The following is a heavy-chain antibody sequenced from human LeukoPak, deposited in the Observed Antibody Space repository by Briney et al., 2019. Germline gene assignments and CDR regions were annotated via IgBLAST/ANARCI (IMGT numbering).Heavy chain of an antibody. CDR1: GFTFSGFR. Sequence: TGGSLRLSCAVSGFTFSGFRMSWSRQAPGKGLEWVASINSDGSEGYYADVVKGRFTISRDNAKNSLYLQINSLRAEDTAVYYCARSSYSSSSSVWGQGTMVTGSS. J-gene: IGHJ3*01. D-gene: IGHD6-6*01. CDR2: INSDGSEG. CDR3: ARSSYSSSSSV. V-gene: IGHV3-7*03.